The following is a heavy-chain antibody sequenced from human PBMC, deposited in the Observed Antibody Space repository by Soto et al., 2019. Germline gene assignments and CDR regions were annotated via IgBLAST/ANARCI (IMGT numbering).Heavy chain of an antibody. CDR1: GFTFSNYW. D-gene: IGHD2-15*01. V-gene: IGHV3-7*01. Sequence: GSLTLFSAASGFTFSNYWMTWVRQAPGKGLEWVANIKEDGSEKHYVDSAKGRFTISRENAKNSPYLQMNSLRVEDTAVYFCSRDVVVVFKALKYWGQGALVTVCS. CDR2: IKEDGSEK. CDR3: SRDVVVVFKALKY. J-gene: IGHJ4*02.